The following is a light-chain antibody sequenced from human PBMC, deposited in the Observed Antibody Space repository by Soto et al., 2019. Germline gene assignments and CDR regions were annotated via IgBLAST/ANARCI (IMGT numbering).Light chain of an antibody. CDR3: QHYNNWPPYT. J-gene: IGKJ2*01. CDR1: QSISSN. V-gene: IGKV3-15*01. CDR2: DAS. Sequence: EIVMTQSPGTLAVSQGETVTLSCRASQSISSNLAWYQQKSGQAPRLLIYDASTRATGIPARFSGSGSGTEFTLIISSLQSEDSAVYYCQHYNNWPPYTFGQGTNLEI.